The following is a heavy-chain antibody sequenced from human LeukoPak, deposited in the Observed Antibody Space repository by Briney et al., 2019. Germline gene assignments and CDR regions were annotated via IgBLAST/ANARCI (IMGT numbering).Heavy chain of an antibody. CDR3: AKDHRYYGSGSYYPRDPPLDY. CDR1: GFTFSSYE. CDR2: ISSSGSTI. Sequence: GGSLRLSCAASGFTFSSYEMNWVRQAPGKGLEWVSYISSSGSTIYYADSVKGRFTISRDNSKNTLYLQMNSLRAEDTAVYYCAKDHRYYGSGSYYPRDPPLDYWGQGTLVTVSS. D-gene: IGHD3-10*01. J-gene: IGHJ4*02. V-gene: IGHV3-48*03.